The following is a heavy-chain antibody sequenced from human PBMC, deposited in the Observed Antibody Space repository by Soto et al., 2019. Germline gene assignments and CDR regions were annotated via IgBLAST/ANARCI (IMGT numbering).Heavy chain of an antibody. CDR1: GGSFSGYY. CDR3: SRDNDGLIDY. CDR2: INHSGST. V-gene: IGHV4-34*01. J-gene: IGHJ4*02. D-gene: IGHD3-10*01. Sequence: QVQLQQWGAGLLKPSETLSLTCAVYGGSFSGYYWSWIRQPPGKGLEWIGEINHSGSTNYHPSLKSRVTISLDTSKNQFSLKLSSVTAADTAVYYCSRDNDGLIDYWGQGTLVTVSS.